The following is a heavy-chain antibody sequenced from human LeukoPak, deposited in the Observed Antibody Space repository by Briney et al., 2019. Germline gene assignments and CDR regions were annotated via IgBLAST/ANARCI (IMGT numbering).Heavy chain of an antibody. CDR3: ARDPLGY. CDR1: GFTFSSYS. J-gene: IGHJ4*02. Sequence: PGGSLRLSCGVSGFTFSSYSMRGVRQAPGKGLECVSSISRSISYIYYADSVNARFTISRDNAKNSLYLQINSLRAEDTAVYYCARDPLGYWGQGTLVTVSS. V-gene: IGHV3-21*01. CDR2: ISRSISYI.